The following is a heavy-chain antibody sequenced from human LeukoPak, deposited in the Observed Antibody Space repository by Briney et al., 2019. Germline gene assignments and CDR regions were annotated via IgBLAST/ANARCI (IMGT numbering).Heavy chain of an antibody. J-gene: IGHJ4*02. CDR2: IRYDGSNK. CDR3: AKGQSYYYDSSGYAPFDY. V-gene: IGHV3-30*02. Sequence: GSLRLSCAASGFTFSSHGMHWVRQAPGKGLEWVAFIRYDGSNKYYADSVKGRFTISRDNSKNTLYLQMNSLRAEDTAVYYCAKGQSYYYDSSGYAPFDYWGQGTLVTVSS. CDR1: GFTFSSHG. D-gene: IGHD3-22*01.